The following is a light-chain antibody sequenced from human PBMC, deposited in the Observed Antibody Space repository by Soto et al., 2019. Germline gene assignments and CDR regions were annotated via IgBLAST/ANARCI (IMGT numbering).Light chain of an antibody. V-gene: IGLV2-11*01. CDR3: CSYTTSNTPLYV. Sequence: QSALTQPRSVSGPPGQSVSISCSGTSSDVGTYNYVSWYQQHPGKAPKLMIYDVSKRPSGVPDRFSGSKSGNTASLTISGLQAEDEADYYCCSYTTSNTPLYVFGTGTKLTVL. CDR2: DVS. CDR1: SSDVGTYNY. J-gene: IGLJ1*01.